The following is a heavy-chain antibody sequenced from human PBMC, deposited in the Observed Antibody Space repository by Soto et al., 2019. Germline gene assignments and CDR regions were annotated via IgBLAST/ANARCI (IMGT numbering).Heavy chain of an antibody. CDR3: AKAYGASHSPFDC. Sequence: EEQLLESGGGLAQPGGSLRLSCAASGFTFRGYAMSWVRQAPGKGPEWVSGISGSGDSTYHAKSVKGRFIISRDNSKNTLYLEINSRRAEDTAVYYCAKAYGASHSPFDCWGQGTLVAVSS. CDR1: GFTFRGYA. D-gene: IGHD2-21*01. CDR2: ISGSGDST. V-gene: IGHV3-23*01. J-gene: IGHJ4*02.